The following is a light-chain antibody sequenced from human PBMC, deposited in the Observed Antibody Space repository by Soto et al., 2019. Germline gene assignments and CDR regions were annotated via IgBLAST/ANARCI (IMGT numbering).Light chain of an antibody. V-gene: IGKV1-39*01. CDR1: QSITRC. Sequence: EIQMTQSASSLSASVGDRVSITCRASQSITRCLNCHQQKPGRAPKGLIYAASSLQSGVTSRFSGSGSGTEFTLTISSLQPDDFATYYCQQYNSYSTFGQGTKVDIK. CDR2: AAS. CDR3: QQYNSYST. J-gene: IGKJ1*01.